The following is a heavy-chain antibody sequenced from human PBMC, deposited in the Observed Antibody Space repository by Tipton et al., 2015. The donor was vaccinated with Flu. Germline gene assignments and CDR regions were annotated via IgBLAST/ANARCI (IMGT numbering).Heavy chain of an antibody. CDR3: AGTMLVTPDAFDV. Sequence: LSCTISGGSFSAYYWSWIRQSPGKGLEWIGEVNHSGGTNYNPSLKGRVTISLDTSKNHFSLELSSVTAADTAVYYCAGTMLVTPDAFDVWGQGTMVTVPS. CDR2: VNHSGGT. J-gene: IGHJ3*01. D-gene: IGHD4-23*01. V-gene: IGHV4-34*01. CDR1: GGSFSAYY.